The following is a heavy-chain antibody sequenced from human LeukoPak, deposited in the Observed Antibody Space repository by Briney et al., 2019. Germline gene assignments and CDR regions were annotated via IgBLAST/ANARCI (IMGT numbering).Heavy chain of an antibody. D-gene: IGHD3-22*01. CDR1: GFIVSSNY. V-gene: IGHV3-53*01. CDR2: IYKDGRT. Sequence: GGSLRLSCAASGFIVSSNYMTWVRQAPGKGLEWVSVIYKDGRTFYSDSVKGRFTISRDNSKNTLYLQMNSLRAEDTAVYYCAKSLTYYHENSDSIWGQGTLVTVSS. CDR3: AKSLTYYHENSDSI. J-gene: IGHJ4*02.